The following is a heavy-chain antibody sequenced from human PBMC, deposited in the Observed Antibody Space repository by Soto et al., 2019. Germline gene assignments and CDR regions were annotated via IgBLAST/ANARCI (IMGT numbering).Heavy chain of an antibody. CDR2: ISAYNGNT. Sequence: QVQLVQSGAEVKKPGASVKVSCKASGYTFTSYGISWVRQAPGQGLEWMGWISAYNGNTNYAQRLQGRVTMTTDTSTSTAYMELRSLRSDDTAVYYCARGDYGDYDYYYYGMDVWGQGTTVTVSS. V-gene: IGHV1-18*01. CDR1: GYTFTSYG. CDR3: ARGDYGDYDYYYYGMDV. D-gene: IGHD4-17*01. J-gene: IGHJ6*02.